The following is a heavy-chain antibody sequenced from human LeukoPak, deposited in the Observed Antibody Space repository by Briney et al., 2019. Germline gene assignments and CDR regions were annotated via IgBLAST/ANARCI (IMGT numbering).Heavy chain of an antibody. Sequence: GGCLRLSCAASGFTFSSYSMNWVRQAPGKGLEWVSSISSSSSYIYYADSVKGRFTISRDNARISLYLQMNSLRAEDTAVYYCAREGLYDFWSGYPFDPWGQGTLVTVSS. CDR3: AREGLYDFWSGYPFDP. V-gene: IGHV3-21*01. CDR2: ISSSSSYI. J-gene: IGHJ5*02. CDR1: GFTFSSYS. D-gene: IGHD3-3*01.